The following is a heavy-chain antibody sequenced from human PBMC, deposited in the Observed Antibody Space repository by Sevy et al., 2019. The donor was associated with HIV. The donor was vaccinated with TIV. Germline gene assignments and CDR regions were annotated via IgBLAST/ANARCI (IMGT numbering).Heavy chain of an antibody. CDR1: GYTFTGYY. J-gene: IGHJ4*02. V-gene: IGHV1-2*02. CDR3: ARAKVFDY. Sequence: ASVKVSCKASGYTFTGYYMHWVRQAPGQGLEWMGWINPDIGGTNYAQKFQGRVTMTRDTSIGTAYMELSRLRSDDTAVYYCARAKVFDYWGQGTLVTVSS. CDR2: INPDIGGT.